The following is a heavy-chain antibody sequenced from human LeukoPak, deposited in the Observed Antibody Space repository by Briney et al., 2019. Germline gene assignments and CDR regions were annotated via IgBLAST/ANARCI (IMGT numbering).Heavy chain of an antibody. CDR3: ARARDGHINNWFDP. V-gene: IGHV4-59*01. CDR2: IYYSGST. CDR1: GGSINSYY. J-gene: IGHJ5*02. Sequence: PSETLSLTCTVSGGSINSYYWSWIRQPPGKGLEWIGYIYYSGSTEYNPSLKSRVTISVDTSKNQFSLKMSSVTAADTAVYYCARARDGHINNWFDPWGQGTLVTVSS. D-gene: IGHD5-24*01.